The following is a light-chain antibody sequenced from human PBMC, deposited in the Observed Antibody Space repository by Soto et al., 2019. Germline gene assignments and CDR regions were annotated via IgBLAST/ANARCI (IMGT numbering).Light chain of an antibody. CDR2: EAS. V-gene: IGKV1-5*01. Sequence: DIQMTQSPSTLSASVGDRVTITCRASQSIDIWLAWYQQKPGKAPKLLIYEASSLESGGPSRFSGGASGTEFTCTFSSLHPADFEPHYCHQYDPLFGQGTKLEIK. J-gene: IGKJ2*01. CDR1: QSIDIW. CDR3: HQYDPL.